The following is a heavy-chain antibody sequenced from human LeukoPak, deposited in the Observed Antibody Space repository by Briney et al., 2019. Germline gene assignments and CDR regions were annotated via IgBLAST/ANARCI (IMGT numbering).Heavy chain of an antibody. Sequence: SETLSLTCTVSGGSISSYYWGWIRQPPGKGLEWIGSIYYSGSTYYNPSLKSRVTISVDTSKNQFSLKLSSVTAADTAVYYCARDLRLNWFDPWGQGTLVTVSS. J-gene: IGHJ5*02. V-gene: IGHV4-39*07. CDR3: ARDLRLNWFDP. CDR2: IYYSGST. D-gene: IGHD6-19*01. CDR1: GGSISSYY.